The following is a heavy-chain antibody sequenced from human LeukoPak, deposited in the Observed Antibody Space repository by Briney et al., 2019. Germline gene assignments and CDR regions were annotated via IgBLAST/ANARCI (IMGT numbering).Heavy chain of an antibody. CDR1: GGSISSYY. J-gene: IGHJ4*02. V-gene: IGHV4-59*01. Sequence: SETLSLTCTVSGGSISSYYWSWIRQPPGKGLEWIGYIYYSGSTNYNPSLKSRVTISVDTSKNQFSLKLSSATAADTAVYYCARVKTARLGLDYWGQGTLVTVSS. CDR2: IYYSGST. CDR3: ARVKTARLGLDY. D-gene: IGHD6-6*01.